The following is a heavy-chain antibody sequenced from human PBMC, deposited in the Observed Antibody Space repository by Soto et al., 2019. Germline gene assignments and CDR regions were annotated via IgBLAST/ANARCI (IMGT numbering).Heavy chain of an antibody. J-gene: IGHJ6*03. D-gene: IGHD2-15*01. Sequence: SETLSLTCTVSGVSISSGGYYWSWIRQHPGKGLEWIGYIYYSGSTYYNPSLKSRVTISVDTSKNQFSLKLSSVTAADTAVYYCATNPPVVAATVLNYYYYMDVWGKGTTVTVSS. CDR2: IYYSGST. CDR3: ATNPPVVAATVLNYYYYMDV. CDR1: GVSISSGGYY. V-gene: IGHV4-31*03.